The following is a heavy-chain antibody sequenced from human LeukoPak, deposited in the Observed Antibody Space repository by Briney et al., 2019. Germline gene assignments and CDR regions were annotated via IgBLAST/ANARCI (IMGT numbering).Heavy chain of an antibody. Sequence: GGSLRLSCAASGFTFDDYAMHWVRQAPGKGLEWVSGISWNSGSIGHADSVKGRFTISRDNAKNSLYLQMNSLRAEDTALYYCAKDPSGYDSPHYFDYWGQGTLVTVSS. CDR1: GFTFDDYA. D-gene: IGHD5-12*01. CDR3: AKDPSGYDSPHYFDY. J-gene: IGHJ4*02. CDR2: ISWNSGSI. V-gene: IGHV3-9*01.